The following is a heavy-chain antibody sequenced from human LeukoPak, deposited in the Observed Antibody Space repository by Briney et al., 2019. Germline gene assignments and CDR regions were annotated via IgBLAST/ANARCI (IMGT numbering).Heavy chain of an antibody. CDR1: GFTFSSYA. CDR2: ISYDGSNK. J-gene: IGHJ3*02. Sequence: GALRLSCGASGFTFSSYAMHWVRQAPGKGLEWVAVISYDGSNKYYADSVKGRFTISRDNSKNTLYLQMNSLRAEDTAVYYCVVVVAATRAFDIWGQGTMVTVSS. V-gene: IGHV3-30-3*01. D-gene: IGHD2-15*01. CDR3: VVVVAATRAFDI.